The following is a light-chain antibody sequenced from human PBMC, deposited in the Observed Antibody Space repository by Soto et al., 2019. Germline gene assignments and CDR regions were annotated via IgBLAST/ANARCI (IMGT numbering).Light chain of an antibody. CDR2: EVT. CDR1: SSDVGSYNR. V-gene: IGLV2-18*02. CDR3: CSYRSSNTYV. Sequence: QSVLTQPPSVSGSPGQSVTISCTGTSSDVGSYNRVSWYQQAPGTVPKVMIYEVTNRPSGVPDRFSGSKPGNTASLTISGLQAEDEADYYCCSYRSSNTYVFGTGTKVTVL. J-gene: IGLJ1*01.